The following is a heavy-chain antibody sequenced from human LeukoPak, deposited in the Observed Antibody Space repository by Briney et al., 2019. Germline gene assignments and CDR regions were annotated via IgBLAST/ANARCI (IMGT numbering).Heavy chain of an antibody. CDR1: GGSISSGDYY. CDR3: ARGHLPYGDSLDY. Sequence: SQTLSPTCTVSGGSISSGDYYWSWIRQPPGKGLEWIGYIYYSGSTYYNPSLKSRVTISVDTSKNQFSLKLSSVTAADTAVYYCARGHLPYGDSLDYWGQGTLVTVSS. J-gene: IGHJ4*02. V-gene: IGHV4-30-4*01. CDR2: IYYSGST. D-gene: IGHD4-17*01.